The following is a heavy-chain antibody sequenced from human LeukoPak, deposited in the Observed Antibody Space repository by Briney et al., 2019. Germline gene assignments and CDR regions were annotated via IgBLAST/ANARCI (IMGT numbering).Heavy chain of an antibody. Sequence: ASVKVSCKTSGYSFTSYALNWVRQAPGQGLEWMGWINTNTGNPTYAQGFAGRYVFSLDTSVNTAYLQISGLKADDTAVYYCGRDPKLGIRGYTYGYIDYWGQGTLVTVSS. D-gene: IGHD5-18*01. CDR2: INTNTGNP. J-gene: IGHJ4*02. V-gene: IGHV7-4-1*02. CDR1: GYSFTSYA. CDR3: GRDPKLGIRGYTYGYIDY.